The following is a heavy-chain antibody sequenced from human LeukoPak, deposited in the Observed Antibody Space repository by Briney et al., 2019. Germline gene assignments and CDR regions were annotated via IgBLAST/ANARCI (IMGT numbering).Heavy chain of an antibody. D-gene: IGHD3/OR15-3a*01. Sequence: NPSETPSLTCTVSGVSISSSNSYWGWIRQPPGKGLEWIGSIYYSGNTYYNASLRSQVSISIDTSKNQFSLRLTSVTAADTAVYYCARQTGSGLFILPGGQGTLVTVSS. CDR2: IYYSGNT. J-gene: IGHJ4*02. V-gene: IGHV4-39*01. CDR1: GVSISSSNSY. CDR3: ARQTGSGLFILP.